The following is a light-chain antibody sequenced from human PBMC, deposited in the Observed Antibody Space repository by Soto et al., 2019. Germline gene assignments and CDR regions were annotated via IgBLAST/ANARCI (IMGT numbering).Light chain of an antibody. Sequence: EIVMTQSPVTLSVSPGERATLSCRASQGVSSNLAWYQQKPGQAPRLLIYGGSTRATGIPARFSGSGSETEFTLTISTLRTEDFAVYYCQQYHNWPLTFGGGTKVEIK. CDR1: QGVSSN. J-gene: IGKJ4*01. CDR2: GGS. V-gene: IGKV3-15*01. CDR3: QQYHNWPLT.